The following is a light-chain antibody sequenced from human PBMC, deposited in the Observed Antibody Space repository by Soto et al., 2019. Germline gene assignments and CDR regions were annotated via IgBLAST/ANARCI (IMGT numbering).Light chain of an antibody. CDR2: WAS. Sequence: DIVMTQSPDSLAVSLGERATINCKSSQSVLYSSNNKNYLAWYQQKPGQPPKLLIYWASTRESGVPDRFSGSGSGTDFTLTSSSLQAEDVAVYYCQQYYSTPWTFGQGTKVEI. J-gene: IGKJ1*01. CDR3: QQYYSTPWT. V-gene: IGKV4-1*01. CDR1: QSVLYSSNNKNY.